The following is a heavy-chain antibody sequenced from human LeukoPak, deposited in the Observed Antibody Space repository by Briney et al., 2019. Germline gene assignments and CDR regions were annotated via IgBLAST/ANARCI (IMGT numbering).Heavy chain of an antibody. Sequence: GGSLRLSCAASGFTFSSYAKSCVRQARGKGLEWVSAIRGSGGSTYYADSVEPRFPLPRQNSKNTLYLQMNSLRAEDRAVFYCAKDDDFDYWGQGTLVTVSS. CDR1: GFTFSSYA. CDR3: AKDDDFDY. J-gene: IGHJ4*02. CDR2: IRGSGGST. V-gene: IGHV3-23*01.